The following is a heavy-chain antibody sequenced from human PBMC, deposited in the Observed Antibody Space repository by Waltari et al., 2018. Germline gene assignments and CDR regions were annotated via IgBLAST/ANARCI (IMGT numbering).Heavy chain of an antibody. V-gene: IGHV4-39*07. Sequence: LQLQESGPGLVKPSEPLSLTCPFSGGSISSSSYYWGWLRQPPGKGLEWIGSIYDSGSTDYNPSLKSRVTISVDTSKNQFSLKLSSVTAADTAVYYCARDSGEGGAFAYWGQGTLVTVSS. J-gene: IGHJ4*02. D-gene: IGHD1-26*01. CDR2: IYDSGST. CDR1: GGSISSSSYY. CDR3: ARDSGEGGAFAY.